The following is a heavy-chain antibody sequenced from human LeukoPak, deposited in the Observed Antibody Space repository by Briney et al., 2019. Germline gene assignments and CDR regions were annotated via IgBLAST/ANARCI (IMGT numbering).Heavy chain of an antibody. CDR3: ASQYGPDAFDI. Sequence: SETLSLTCTVSGGSISSYYWSWIRQPPGKGLEWIGSIYYSGSTYYNPSLKSRVTISVDTSKNQFSLKLSSVTAADTAVYYCASQYGPDAFDIWGQGTMVTVSS. V-gene: IGHV4-59*05. CDR1: GGSISSYY. D-gene: IGHD2/OR15-2a*01. J-gene: IGHJ3*02. CDR2: IYYSGST.